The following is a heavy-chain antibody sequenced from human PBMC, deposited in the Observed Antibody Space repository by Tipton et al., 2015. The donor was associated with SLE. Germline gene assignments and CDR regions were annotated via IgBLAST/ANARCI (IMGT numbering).Heavy chain of an antibody. CDR2: IYYTGST. D-gene: IGHD5-12*01. CDR3: ASSYSGYAYAFDV. CDR1: GASISSGSYY. Sequence: TLSLTCTVSGASISSGSYYCSWIRQPAGKGLEWIGYIYYTGSTYYNPSLKSRVTISVDTSKNKISLKLSSVTAADTAVYYCASSYSGYAYAFDVWGQGTMVTVSS. J-gene: IGHJ3*01. V-gene: IGHV4-31*03.